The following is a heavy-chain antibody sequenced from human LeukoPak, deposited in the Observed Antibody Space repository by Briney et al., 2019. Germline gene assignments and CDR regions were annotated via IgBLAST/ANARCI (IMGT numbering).Heavy chain of an antibody. V-gene: IGHV1-2*02. CDR2: INPKSGAT. D-gene: IGHD3-10*01. CDR3: ARIVRYSGPFDY. CDR1: GYTFTEYY. J-gene: IGHJ4*02. Sequence: ASVKVSCKASGYTFTEYYMHWVRQAPGQGLEWMGWINPKSGATNYAEKFQGRVTVTRDTSISTAYMELSGLRSDDTAVYYCARIVRYSGPFDYWGQGTLVTVSS.